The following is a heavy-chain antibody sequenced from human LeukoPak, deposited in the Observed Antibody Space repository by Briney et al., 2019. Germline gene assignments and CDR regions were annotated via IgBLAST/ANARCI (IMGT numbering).Heavy chain of an antibody. V-gene: IGHV1-2*02. J-gene: IGHJ4*02. CDR2: INPNSGGT. D-gene: IGHD3-22*01. CDR3: ARVKNYYDSSGYLYYFDY. Sequence: GASVKVSCKASGYTLTGYYIHRVRQAPGQGLEWMGWINPNSGGTNYAQKFQGRVTMTRDTSISTAYMELSRLRSDDTDVYYCARVKNYYDSSGYLYYFDYWGQGTLVTVSS. CDR1: GYTLTGYY.